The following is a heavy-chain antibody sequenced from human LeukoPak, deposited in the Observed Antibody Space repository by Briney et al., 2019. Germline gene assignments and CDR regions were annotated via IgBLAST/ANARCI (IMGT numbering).Heavy chain of an antibody. Sequence: SETLSLTCTVSGGSISSSSYYWGWIRQPPGKGLEWIGSIYYSGSTYYNPSLKSRVTISVDTSKNQFSLKLSPVTAADTAVYYCARRYSSGWRYWGQGTLVTVSS. D-gene: IGHD6-19*01. CDR2: IYYSGST. J-gene: IGHJ4*02. CDR1: GGSISSSSYY. CDR3: ARRYSSGWRY. V-gene: IGHV4-39*01.